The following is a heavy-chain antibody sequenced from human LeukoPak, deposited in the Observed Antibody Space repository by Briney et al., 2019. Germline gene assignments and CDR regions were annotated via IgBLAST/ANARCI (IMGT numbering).Heavy chain of an antibody. J-gene: IGHJ4*02. V-gene: IGHV3-7*03. CDR2: IKQDGSEK. CDR1: GFTFSSYW. Sequence: GGSLRLSCAASGFTFSSYWMSWVRQAPGKGLEWVANIKQDGSEKYYVDSVKGRFTISRDNSKNTLYLQMNSLRAEDTAVYYCASRPVDTTMIYYFDYWGQGTLVTVSS. D-gene: IGHD5-18*01. CDR3: ASRPVDTTMIYYFDY.